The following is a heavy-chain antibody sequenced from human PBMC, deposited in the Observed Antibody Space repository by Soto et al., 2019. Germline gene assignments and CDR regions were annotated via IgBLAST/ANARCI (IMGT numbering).Heavy chain of an antibody. Sequence: QVQLVESGGGVVQPGRSLRLSCAASGFTFSSYAMHWVRQAPGKGLEWVAVISYDGSNKYYADSVKGRFTISRDNSKNTLYLQLNSLTAEDTSVYYCARDHSYIQGLDYWGQVTLVTVSS. D-gene: IGHD1-1*01. J-gene: IGHJ4*02. CDR1: GFTFSSYA. CDR3: ARDHSYIQGLDY. CDR2: ISYDGSNK. V-gene: IGHV3-30-3*01.